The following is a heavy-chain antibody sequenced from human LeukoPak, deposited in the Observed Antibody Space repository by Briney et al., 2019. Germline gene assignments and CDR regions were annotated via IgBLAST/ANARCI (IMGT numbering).Heavy chain of an antibody. D-gene: IGHD3-3*01. CDR2: ISAYNGNT. CDR3: ARVGLMYYDFWSGYSSYYFDY. CDR1: GYTFTSYG. V-gene: IGHV1-18*01. J-gene: IGHJ4*02. Sequence: ASVRVSCKASGYTFTSYGISWVRQAPGQGLEWMGWISAYNGNTNYAQKLQGRVTMTTDTSTSTAHMELRSLRSDDTAVYYCARVGLMYYDFWSGYSSYYFDYWGQGTLVTVSS.